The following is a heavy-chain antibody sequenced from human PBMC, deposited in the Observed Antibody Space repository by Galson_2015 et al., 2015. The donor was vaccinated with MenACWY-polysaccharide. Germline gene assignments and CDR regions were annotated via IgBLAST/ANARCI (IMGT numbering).Heavy chain of an antibody. J-gene: IGHJ3*02. V-gene: IGHV3-23*01. CDR3: TRFSAYFHDSSGSFDSFDI. Sequence: SLRLSCAASGFDFSSYAMSWVRQAPGKGLEWVSTMSGRRGYTYYADSVKGRFTISRDNAKNTLYLQMNNLNTEDTAVYYCTRFSAYFHDSSGSFDSFDIWGQGTMVTVSS. D-gene: IGHD3-22*01. CDR1: GFDFSSYA. CDR2: MSGRRGYT.